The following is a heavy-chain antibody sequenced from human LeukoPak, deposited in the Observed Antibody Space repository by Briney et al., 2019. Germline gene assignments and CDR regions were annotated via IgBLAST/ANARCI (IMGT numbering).Heavy chain of an antibody. CDR1: GFTFSSYS. D-gene: IGHD1-26*01. V-gene: IGHV3-21*01. CDR2: ISSSSSYI. Sequence: GGSLRLFCAASGFTFSSYSMNWVRQAPGKGLEWVSSISSSSSYIYYADSVKGRFTISRDNAKNSLYLQMNSLRAEDTAVYYCARGWEGYLDYWGQGTLVTVSS. CDR3: ARGWEGYLDY. J-gene: IGHJ4*02.